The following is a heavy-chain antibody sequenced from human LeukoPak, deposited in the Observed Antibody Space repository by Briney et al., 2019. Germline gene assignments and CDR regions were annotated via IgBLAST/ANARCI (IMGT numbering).Heavy chain of an antibody. J-gene: IGHJ4*02. CDR2: IIPILGIA. V-gene: IGHV1-69*04. CDR1: GYTFTGYY. Sequence: ASVKVSCKASGYTFTGYYMHWVRQAPGQGLEWMGRIIPILGIANYAQKFQGRVTITADKSTSTAYMELSSLRSEDTAVYYCARGVRIYYYDSSGYLDYWGQGTLVTVSS. D-gene: IGHD3-22*01. CDR3: ARGVRIYYYDSSGYLDY.